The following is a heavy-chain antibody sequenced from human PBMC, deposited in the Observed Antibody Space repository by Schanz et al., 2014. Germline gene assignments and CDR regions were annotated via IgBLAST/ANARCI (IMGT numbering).Heavy chain of an antibody. J-gene: IGHJ4*02. D-gene: IGHD4-17*01. Sequence: QEQLVESGGGLVQPGGSLRLSCAASGFTFRDYYMSWIRQAPGKGLEWVSDISSGSSYANYADSVRGRFTISRDRFQNTLYLRMSSLRAEDTAVYYCARPRFDYGEVDYWGQGTLVTVSS. CDR2: ISSGSSYA. V-gene: IGHV3-11*06. CDR1: GFTFRDYY. CDR3: ARPRFDYGEVDY.